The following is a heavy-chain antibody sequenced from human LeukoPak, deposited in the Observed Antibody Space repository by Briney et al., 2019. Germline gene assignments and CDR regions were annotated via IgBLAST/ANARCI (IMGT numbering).Heavy chain of an antibody. CDR2: IYFRWNT. V-gene: IGHV4-39*01. J-gene: IGHJ4*02. CDR3: ARLQWLVGDS. Sequence: SETLSLTRTVSGGSISSTSYYWGWSRQPPGKGLDFIVSIYFRWNTHQNPSLTSRVTISVDTSKSQFSLRLTSVTAADTAVYYCARLQWLVGDSWGQGALVTVSS. D-gene: IGHD6-19*01. CDR1: GGSISSTSYY.